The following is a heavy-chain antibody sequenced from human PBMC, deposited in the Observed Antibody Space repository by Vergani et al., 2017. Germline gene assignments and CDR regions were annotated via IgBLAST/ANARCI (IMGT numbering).Heavy chain of an antibody. CDR1: GGSISSSSYY. J-gene: IGHJ4*02. Sequence: QLQLQESGPGLVKPSETLSLTCTVSGGSISSSSYYWGWIRQPPGKGLEWIGEINHSGSTNYNPSLKSLVTISVDTSKNQFSLKLSSVTAADTAVYYCARSPRGSRARFDYWGQGTLVTVSS. D-gene: IGHD3-10*01. CDR3: ARSPRGSRARFDY. V-gene: IGHV4-39*07. CDR2: INHSGST.